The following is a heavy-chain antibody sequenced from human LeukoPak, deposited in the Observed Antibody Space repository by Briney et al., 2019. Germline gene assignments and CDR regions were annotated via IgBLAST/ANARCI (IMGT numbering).Heavy chain of an antibody. CDR1: GGSISSGSYY. D-gene: IGHD6-13*01. V-gene: IGHV4-61*02. J-gene: IGHJ4*02. CDR3: ARENVAAAGPYYFDY. Sequence: SETLSLTCTVSGGSISSGSYYWSWIRQPAGKGLEWIGRIYTSGSTNYNPSLKSRVIISVDTSKNQFSLKLSSVTAADTAVYYCARENVAAAGPYYFDYWGQGTLVTVSS. CDR2: IYTSGST.